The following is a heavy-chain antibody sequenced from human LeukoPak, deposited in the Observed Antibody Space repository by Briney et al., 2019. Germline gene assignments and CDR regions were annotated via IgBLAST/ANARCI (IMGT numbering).Heavy chain of an antibody. J-gene: IGHJ4*02. CDR1: GYTFTGYY. D-gene: IGHD6-13*01. CDR3: ARGPGIAAAGTDY. CDR2: INPNSGGT. Sequence: ASVKASCKASGYTFTGYYMHWVRQAPGQGLEWMGWINPNSGGTNYAQKFQGRVTMTRDTSISTAYMELSRLRPDDTAVYYCARGPGIAAAGTDYWGQGTLVTVSS. V-gene: IGHV1-2*02.